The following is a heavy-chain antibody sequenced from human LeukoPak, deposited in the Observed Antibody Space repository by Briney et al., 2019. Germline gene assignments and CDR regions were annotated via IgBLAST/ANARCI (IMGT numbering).Heavy chain of an antibody. CDR3: AKSSYYDASGYYREYYFDY. V-gene: IGHV3-23*01. J-gene: IGHJ4*02. Sequence: GGSLRLSCSASGFTFSSYAMHWVRQAPGKGLEWVSSISGSGGSTHYADSVKGRFTISRDKTKNTLYLQMNSLRAEDTAVYYCAKSSYYDASGYYREYYFDYWGQGTLVTVSS. D-gene: IGHD3-22*01. CDR1: GFTFSSYA. CDR2: ISGSGGST.